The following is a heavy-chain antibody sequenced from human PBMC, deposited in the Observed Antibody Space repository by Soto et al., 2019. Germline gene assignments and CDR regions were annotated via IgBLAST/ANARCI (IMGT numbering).Heavy chain of an antibody. J-gene: IGHJ3*02. CDR1: GGSISSYY. Sequence: SETLSLTCTVSGGSISSYYWSWIRQPPGKGLEWIGYIYYSGSTNYNPSLKSRVTISVDTSKNQFSLKLSSVTAADTAVYYCARHEPYSSSWYRSPDAFDIWGQGTMVTVSS. D-gene: IGHD6-13*01. CDR2: IYYSGST. V-gene: IGHV4-59*08. CDR3: ARHEPYSSSWYRSPDAFDI.